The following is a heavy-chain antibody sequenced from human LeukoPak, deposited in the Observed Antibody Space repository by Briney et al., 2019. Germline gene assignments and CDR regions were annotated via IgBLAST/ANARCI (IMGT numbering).Heavy chain of an antibody. CDR2: ISGGGDST. D-gene: IGHD3-16*01. CDR1: GFTFSSYA. V-gene: IGHV3-23*01. Sequence: GGSLRLSCAASGFTFSSYAMNWVRQAPGKGLEWVSVISGGGDSTYYADSVKGRFTISRDNSKNTLYLQMNSLRAEDTAVYYCAREFMHTANQSDYYYGMDVWGQGTTVTVSS. CDR3: AREFMHTANQSDYYYGMDV. J-gene: IGHJ6*02.